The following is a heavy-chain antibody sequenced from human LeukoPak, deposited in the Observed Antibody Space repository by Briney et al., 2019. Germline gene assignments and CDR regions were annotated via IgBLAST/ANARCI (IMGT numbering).Heavy chain of an antibody. CDR1: GFTFDNAW. CDR2: IKARDDGGTT. D-gene: IGHD2-21*01. CDR3: LSLWSPGGWFDP. Sequence: GGSLRLSCAASGFTFDNAWMRWVRQLPGKGLEWVGRIKARDDGGTTDYAAPVKDRFTISRDDSKNTLYLQMNSLETEDTAVYYCLSLWSPGGWFDPWGQGTLVTVSS. V-gene: IGHV3-15*01. J-gene: IGHJ5*02.